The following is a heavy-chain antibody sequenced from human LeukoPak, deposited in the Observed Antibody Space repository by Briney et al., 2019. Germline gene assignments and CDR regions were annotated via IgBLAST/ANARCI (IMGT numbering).Heavy chain of an antibody. V-gene: IGHV3-30*04. CDR3: ASGFQH. CDR1: GFTFSSYA. Sequence: GGSLRLSCAASGFTFSSYAMHWVRQAPGKGLEWVAVITYDGSNKYYADSVKGRFTISRDNSKNTLYLQMNSLRAEDTAVYYCASGFQHWGQGTLVTVSS. CDR2: ITYDGSNK. J-gene: IGHJ1*01.